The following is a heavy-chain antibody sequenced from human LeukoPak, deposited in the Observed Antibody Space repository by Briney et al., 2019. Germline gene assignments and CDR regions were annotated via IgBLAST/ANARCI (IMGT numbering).Heavy chain of an antibody. CDR1: GFTFSSYG. CDR2: IWYDGSNK. CDR3: ARDPLYSSSWEYFDY. V-gene: IGHV3-33*01. D-gene: IGHD6-13*01. J-gene: IGHJ4*02. Sequence: GGSLKLSCAASGFTFSSYGMHWVRQAPGKGLEWVAVIWYDGSNKYYADSVKGRFTISRDNSKNTLYLQMNSLRAEDTAVYYCARDPLYSSSWEYFDYWGQGTLVTVSS.